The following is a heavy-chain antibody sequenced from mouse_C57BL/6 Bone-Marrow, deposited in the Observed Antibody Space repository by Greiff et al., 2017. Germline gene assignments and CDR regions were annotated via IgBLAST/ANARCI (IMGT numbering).Heavy chain of an antibody. CDR2: IHPNSGST. CDR3: ARWGNPFAY. V-gene: IGHV1-64*01. Sequence: QVQLQQPGAELVKPGASVKLSCKASGYTFTSYWMHWVKQRPGQGLEWIGMIHPNSGSTNYNAKFKSKATLTVDKSSSTAYMQLSSLTSEDSAVYYCARWGNPFAYWGQGTLVTVSA. CDR1: GYTFTSYW. J-gene: IGHJ3*01.